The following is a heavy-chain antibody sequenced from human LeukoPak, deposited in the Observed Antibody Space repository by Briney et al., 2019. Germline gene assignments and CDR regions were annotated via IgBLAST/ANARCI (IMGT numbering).Heavy chain of an antibody. V-gene: IGHV4-61*02. D-gene: IGHD1/OR15-1a*01. CDR3: ARAAYNWNKRGAFDI. Sequence: PSQTLSLTCTVSGGSISSGSYYWSWIRQPAGERLEWIGRIYTTGGTNYNPSLKSRVTISVDTSKNQFSLKLISVTAADTAVYYCARAAYNWNKRGAFDIWGQGTMVTVSS. CDR2: IYTTGGT. CDR1: GGSISSGSYY. J-gene: IGHJ3*02.